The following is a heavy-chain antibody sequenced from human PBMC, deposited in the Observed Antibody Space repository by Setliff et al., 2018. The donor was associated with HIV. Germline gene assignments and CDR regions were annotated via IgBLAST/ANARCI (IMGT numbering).Heavy chain of an antibody. CDR2: IYHNGIT. V-gene: IGHV4-38-2*02. CDR1: GGSITGYY. Sequence: SETLSLTCTVSGGSITGYYWGWIRQPPGKGLEWIGSIYHNGITYYNPSLKSRVTISVDTSQNQFSLKLSSVTAADTAVYYCAREEKLSAVAGTMYYYYAMDVWGQGTTVTVSS. D-gene: IGHD6-19*01. J-gene: IGHJ6*02. CDR3: AREEKLSAVAGTMYYYYAMDV.